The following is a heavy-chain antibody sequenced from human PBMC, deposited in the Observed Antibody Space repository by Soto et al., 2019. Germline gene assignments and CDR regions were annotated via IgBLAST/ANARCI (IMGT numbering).Heavy chain of an antibody. CDR3: AKKRATTSSSASH. CDR2: ISGPGGST. V-gene: IGHV3-23*01. CDR1: GFTFITYA. Sequence: EVQLLESGGGLVQPGGSLRLSCAASGFTFITYAMSWVRQAPGTWLEWVSAISGPGGSTYYAASVKGRFTISRDNSKNTLYRQMNSLRAEDTAVSYCAKKRATTSSSASHWGQGTLGTVSS. D-gene: IGHD6-6*01. J-gene: IGHJ4*02.